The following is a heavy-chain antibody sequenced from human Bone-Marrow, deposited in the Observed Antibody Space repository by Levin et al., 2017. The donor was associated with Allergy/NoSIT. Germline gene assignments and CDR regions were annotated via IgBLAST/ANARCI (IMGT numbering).Heavy chain of an antibody. D-gene: IGHD5-12*01. CDR2: ISSSSSYT. Sequence: GGSLRLSCAASGFTFSDYYMSWIRQAPGKGLEWVSYISSSSSYTNYADSVKGRFTISRDNAKNSLYLQMNSLRAEDTAVYYCARDYVTGYDIYYYYGMDVWGQGTTVTVSS. V-gene: IGHV3-11*05. CDR3: ARDYVTGYDIYYYYGMDV. CDR1: GFTFSDYY. J-gene: IGHJ6*02.